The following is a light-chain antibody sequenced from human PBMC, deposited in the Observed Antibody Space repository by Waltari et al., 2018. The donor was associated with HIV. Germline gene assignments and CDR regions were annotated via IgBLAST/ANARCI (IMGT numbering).Light chain of an antibody. Sequence: QSVLTQSPSTSGTPGQRVTLSCSGSSSTIQSNYVSWFQQVPGTAPKLLIFRNTQRPSGVSDRFSGSVSGTSASLAISGLRSEDEADYYCAVWDDSLSAQLFGGGTKLTVL. CDR3: AVWDDSLSAQL. J-gene: IGLJ3*02. CDR2: RNT. V-gene: IGLV1-47*01. CDR1: SSTIQSNY.